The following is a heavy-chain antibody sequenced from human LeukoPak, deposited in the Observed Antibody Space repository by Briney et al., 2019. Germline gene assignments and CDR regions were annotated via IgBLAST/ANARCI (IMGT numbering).Heavy chain of an antibody. CDR2: SQPGDSTS. J-gene: IGHJ3*02. V-gene: IGHV5-51*01. CDR1: GYILTNSC. D-gene: IGHD3-22*01. CDR3: STHYETSGFYAFDI. Sequence: GEPPHISRICAGYILTNSCFGWERHVPRESLEGMGISQPGDSTSGYSTSFQGQVPVSVDKSINTAYLRWSSLKVSDTAMCYCSTHYETSGFYAFDIWGQGTMVTVSS.